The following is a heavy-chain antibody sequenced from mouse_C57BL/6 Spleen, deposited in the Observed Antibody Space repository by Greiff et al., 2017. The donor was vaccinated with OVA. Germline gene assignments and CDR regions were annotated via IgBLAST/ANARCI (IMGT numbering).Heavy chain of an antibody. CDR1: GYTFTDYY. CDR3: ARTAQATGYFDY. D-gene: IGHD3-2*02. V-gene: IGHV1-19*01. CDR2: INPYNGGT. J-gene: IGHJ2*01. Sequence: EVKLLESGPVLVKPGASVKMSCKASGYTFTDYYMNWVKQSHGKSLEWIGVINPYNGGTSYNQKFKGKATLTVDKSSSTAYMELNSLTSEDSAVYYCARTAQATGYFDYWGQGTTLTVSS.